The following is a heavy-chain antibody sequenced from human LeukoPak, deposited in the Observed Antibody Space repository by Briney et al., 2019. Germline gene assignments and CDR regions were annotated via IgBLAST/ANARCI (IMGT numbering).Heavy chain of an antibody. V-gene: IGHV3-30*02. D-gene: IGHD1-20*01. Sequence: PGGSLRLSCAASGFTFSSYGMHWVRQAPGKGLEWVAFIRDDGSNKYYADSVKGRFTISRDNSKNTLYLQMNSLRAEDTAVYYCAKDLGNWTSECYFDYWGQGTLVTVSS. CDR2: IRDDGSNK. J-gene: IGHJ4*02. CDR1: GFTFSSYG. CDR3: AKDLGNWTSECYFDY.